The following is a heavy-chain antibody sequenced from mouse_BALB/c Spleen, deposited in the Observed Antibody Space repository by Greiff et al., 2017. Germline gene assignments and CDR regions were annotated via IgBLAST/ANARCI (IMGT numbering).Heavy chain of an antibody. V-gene: IGHV1S22*01. CDR3: ARGDGYHWYFDV. J-gene: IGHJ1*01. D-gene: IGHD1-2*01. CDR1: GYTFTSYW. CDR2: IYPGSGST. Sequence: LQQPGSELVRPGASVKLSCKASGYTFTSYWMHWVKQRPGQGLEWIGNIYPGSGSTNYDEKFKSKATLTVDTSSSTAYMQLSSLTSEDSAVYYCARGDGYHWYFDVWGAGTTVTVSS.